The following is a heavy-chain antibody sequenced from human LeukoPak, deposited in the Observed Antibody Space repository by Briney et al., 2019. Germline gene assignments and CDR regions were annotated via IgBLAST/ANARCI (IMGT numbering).Heavy chain of an antibody. CDR2: IYYIGST. J-gene: IGHJ5*02. CDR1: GGSISSYY. Sequence: SETLSLTCTVSGGSISSYYWSWIRQPPGKGLEWIGYIYYIGSTNYNPSLKSRVTISVDASKNQFSLKLGSVTAADTAVYYCAAHGSGNYGDWFDPWGQGTLVTVSS. V-gene: IGHV4-59*01. CDR3: AAHGSGNYGDWFDP. D-gene: IGHD3-10*01.